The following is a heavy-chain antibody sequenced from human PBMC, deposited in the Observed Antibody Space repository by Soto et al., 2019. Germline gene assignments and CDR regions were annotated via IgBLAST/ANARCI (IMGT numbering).Heavy chain of an antibody. Sequence: PGESLKISCKGSGYSFTSCWISWVRQMPGKGLEWMGRIDPSDSYTNCSPSFQGHVTFSADKSISTAYLQWSSLKASDTAMYYCARYSSGWNLLNYYGMDVWGQGTTVTVSS. J-gene: IGHJ6*02. V-gene: IGHV5-10-1*01. D-gene: IGHD6-19*01. CDR3: ARYSSGWNLLNYYGMDV. CDR2: IDPSDSYT. CDR1: GYSFTSCW.